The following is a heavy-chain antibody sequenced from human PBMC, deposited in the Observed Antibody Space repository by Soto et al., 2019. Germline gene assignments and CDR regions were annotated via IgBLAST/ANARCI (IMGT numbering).Heavy chain of an antibody. J-gene: IGHJ4*02. V-gene: IGHV1-2*02. CDR1: GYTFTGHY. Sequence: ASVKVSCKTSGYTFTGHYIHWVRQAPQQGPEWMGEIGPESGATRYAEKFRGRVTMTMDTSITTVYMELRNLSPDDTPVYYCGRGRCGQRVIFYWGQGTPVA. CDR3: GRGRCGQRVIFY. CDR2: IGPESGAT. D-gene: IGHD3-10*01.